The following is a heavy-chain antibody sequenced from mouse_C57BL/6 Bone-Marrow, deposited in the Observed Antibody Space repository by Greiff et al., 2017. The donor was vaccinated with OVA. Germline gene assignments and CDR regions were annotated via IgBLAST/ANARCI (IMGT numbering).Heavy chain of an antibody. J-gene: IGHJ2*01. D-gene: IGHD2-3*01. V-gene: IGHV1-76*01. CDR3: ARARRYDGNSFDY. CDR1: GYTFTDYY. Sequence: QVQLKQSGAELVRPGASVKLSCTASGYTFTDYYINWVKQRPGQGLEWIARIYPGSGNTYYTEKVKGKGTITAEKSYSTAYMQLSSLTSEDSAVDLCARARRYDGNSFDYWGQGTTLTVSS. CDR2: IYPGSGNT.